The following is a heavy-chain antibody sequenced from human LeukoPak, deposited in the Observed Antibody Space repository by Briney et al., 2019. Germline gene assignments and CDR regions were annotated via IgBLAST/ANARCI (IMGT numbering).Heavy chain of an antibody. J-gene: IGHJ4*02. CDR1: GGSFSGYY. CDR2: INHSGST. CDR3: ARRITMVRGIPVDY. V-gene: IGHV4-34*01. D-gene: IGHD3-10*01. Sequence: PSETLSLTCAAYGGSFSGYYWSWIRQPPGKGLEWIGEINHSGSTNYNPSLKSRVTISVDTSKNQFSLKLSSVTAADTAVYYCARRITMVRGIPVDYWGQGTLVTVSS.